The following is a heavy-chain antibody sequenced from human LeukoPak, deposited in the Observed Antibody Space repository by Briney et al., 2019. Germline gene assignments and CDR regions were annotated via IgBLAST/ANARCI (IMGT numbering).Heavy chain of an antibody. Sequence: PSQTLSLTCTVSGGSIGSGSYYWSWIRQPAGKGLEWIGRIYTSGSTNYNPSLKSRVTISVDTSKNQFSLKLSSVTAADTAVYYCARQNIYCSRTSCYEVDWFDPWGQGTLVTVSS. D-gene: IGHD2-2*01. CDR3: ARQNIYCSRTSCYEVDWFDP. J-gene: IGHJ5*02. V-gene: IGHV4-61*02. CDR2: IYTSGST. CDR1: GGSIGSGSYY.